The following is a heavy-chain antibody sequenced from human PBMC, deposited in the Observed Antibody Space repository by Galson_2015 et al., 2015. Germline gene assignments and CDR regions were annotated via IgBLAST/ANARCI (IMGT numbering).Heavy chain of an antibody. J-gene: IGHJ5*02. CDR2: IYYSGST. V-gene: IGHV4-39*01. CDR3: ARPSYYYDSSGYSGENWFDP. Sequence: SETLSLTCTVSGGSISSSSYYWGWILQPPGKGLEWIGSIYYSGSTYYNPSLKSRVTISVDTSKNQFSLKLSSVTAADTAVYYCARPSYYYDSSGYSGENWFDPWGQGTLVTVSS. CDR1: GGSISSSSYY. D-gene: IGHD3-22*01.